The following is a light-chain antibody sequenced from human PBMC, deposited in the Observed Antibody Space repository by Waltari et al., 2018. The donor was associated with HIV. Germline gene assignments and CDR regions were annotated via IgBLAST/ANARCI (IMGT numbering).Light chain of an antibody. V-gene: IGKV1-39*01. J-gene: IGKJ2*01. CDR1: QTISSC. CDR2: AAS. Sequence: DIQMTQSPSSLSASVGDRVTIPCRASQTISSCLNWYQQKPGKAPQILIYAASSVQSGVPSRFSGSGSGTDFTLTISSLQPEDFATYYCQQSYSTLGYTFGQGTKLEIK. CDR3: QQSYSTLGYT.